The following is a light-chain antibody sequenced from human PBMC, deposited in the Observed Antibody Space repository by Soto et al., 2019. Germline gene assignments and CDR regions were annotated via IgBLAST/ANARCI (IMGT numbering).Light chain of an antibody. CDR3: QKYSSAPPT. J-gene: IGKJ3*01. CDR1: QSLSSRY. CDR2: GAS. V-gene: IGKV3-20*01. Sequence: EIVLTQSPGTLSLSPGDRATLSCRASQSLSSRYLAWYRQKPGQAPRLLIYGASNMATGVPDRFSGSGSGTDFTLTISSLEPDDFAMYYCQKYSSAPPTFGPGTKVEIK.